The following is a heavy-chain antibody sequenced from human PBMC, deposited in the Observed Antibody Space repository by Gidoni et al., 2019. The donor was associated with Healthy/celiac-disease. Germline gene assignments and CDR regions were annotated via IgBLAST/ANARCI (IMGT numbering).Heavy chain of an antibody. V-gene: IGHV4-39*01. CDR1: GGYISSTSYY. CDR3: ARRIWEDCSSTSCYRETIDY. J-gene: IGHJ4*02. CDR2: IYYSGST. D-gene: IGHD2-2*02. Sequence: QLQLQESGPGLVKPSETLSLTCTVSGGYISSTSYYWGWIRQPPGKGLEWIGSIYYSGSTYYNPSLKSRVTISVDTSKNQFSLKLSSVTAADTAVYYCARRIWEDCSSTSCYRETIDYWVQGTLVTVSS.